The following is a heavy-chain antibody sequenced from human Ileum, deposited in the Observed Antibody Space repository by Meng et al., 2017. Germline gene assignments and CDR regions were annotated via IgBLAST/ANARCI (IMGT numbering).Heavy chain of an antibody. Sequence: GESLKISCAASGFTFSDYYMSWIRQAPGKGLEWLSYISNSGRTIYPADSVKGRFTISRDNAKNSLSLQMNSLRVEDTAVYYCSRGGAWFRYFDWGQGTLVTVSS. D-gene: IGHD3-9*01. V-gene: IGHV3-11*01. CDR3: SRGGAWFRYFD. CDR1: GFTFSDYY. J-gene: IGHJ4*02. CDR2: ISNSGRTI.